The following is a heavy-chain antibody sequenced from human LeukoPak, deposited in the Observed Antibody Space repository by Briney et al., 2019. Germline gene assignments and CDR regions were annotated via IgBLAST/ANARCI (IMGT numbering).Heavy chain of an antibody. D-gene: IGHD6-13*01. CDR1: GGSISSYY. V-gene: IGHV4-4*07. CDR2: IYTSGST. CDR3: ARQIATAGLFDY. Sequence: PSETLSLTCTVSGGSISSYYWSWIRQPAGKGLEWIGRIYTSGSTNYNPSLKSRLTISLDTSKNQFSLKLSSVTAADTAVYYCARQIATAGLFDYWGQGTLVTVSS. J-gene: IGHJ4*02.